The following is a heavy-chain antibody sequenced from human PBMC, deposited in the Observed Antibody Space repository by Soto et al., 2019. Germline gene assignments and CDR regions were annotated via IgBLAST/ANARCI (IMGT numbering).Heavy chain of an antibody. D-gene: IGHD5-12*01. CDR2: ISAYNGNT. V-gene: IGHV1-18*01. CDR1: GYTFTSYG. J-gene: IGHJ4*02. Sequence: VASVKVSCKASGYTFTSYGISWVRQAPGQGLEWMGWISAYNGNTNYAQKLQGRVTMTTDTSTSTAYMELRSLRSDDTAVYYCARGRDGYNYAPFDYWGQGTLVTVSS. CDR3: ARGRDGYNYAPFDY.